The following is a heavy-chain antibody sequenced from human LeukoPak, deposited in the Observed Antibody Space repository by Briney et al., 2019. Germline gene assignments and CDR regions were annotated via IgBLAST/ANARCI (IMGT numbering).Heavy chain of an antibody. D-gene: IGHD2-2*01. J-gene: IGHJ6*04. Sequence: PSGTLSLTCAVSGGSISSSNWWSWVRQPPGKGLEWIGEIYHSGSTNYNPSLKSPVTISVDKSKNQFSLKLSSVTAADTAVYYCARDSDATASSTSWPNGMDVWGKGTTVTVSS. CDR1: GGSISSSNW. CDR2: IYHSGST. CDR3: ARDSDATASSTSWPNGMDV. V-gene: IGHV4-4*02.